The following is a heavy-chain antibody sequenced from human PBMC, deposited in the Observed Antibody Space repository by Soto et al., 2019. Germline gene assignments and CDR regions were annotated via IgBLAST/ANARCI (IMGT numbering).Heavy chain of an antibody. CDR2: IIPVFGST. D-gene: IGHD4-17*01. J-gene: IGHJ1*01. CDR3: ARDRHDFGDYIRHPD. V-gene: IGHV1-69*01. CDR1: GDLFSRNA. Sequence: QVRLVQSGAEVKKPGSAVKVSCNASGDLFSRNAFNWVRQAPGQGLEWMGRIIPVFGSTIYEQKFQGRLTITADESTQTAYMALPRLTSHDTAMYFCARDRHDFGDYIRHPDWGQGTLVTVSS.